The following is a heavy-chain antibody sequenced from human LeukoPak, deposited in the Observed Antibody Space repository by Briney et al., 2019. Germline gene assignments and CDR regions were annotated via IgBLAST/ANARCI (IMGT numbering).Heavy chain of an antibody. V-gene: IGHV3-21*01. CDR2: XSTSSSYI. CDR3: ARSFSTYSYDASHWRGAFDI. Sequence: MXWXXXXXGXGLEWVSSXSTSSSYIYYADSVKGRFTISRDNANDSLYPQMNSLRAEDTAVYYCARSFSTYSYDASHWRGAFDIWGHGTMVTVSS. J-gene: IGHJ3*02. D-gene: IGHD3-22*01.